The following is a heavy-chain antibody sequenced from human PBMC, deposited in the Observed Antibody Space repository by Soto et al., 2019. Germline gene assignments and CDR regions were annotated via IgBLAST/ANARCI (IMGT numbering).Heavy chain of an antibody. V-gene: IGHV4-31*03. J-gene: IGHJ6*02. CDR3: ARVLSYYYDSSGPRNYGMDV. D-gene: IGHD3-22*01. Sequence: SETLSLTCTVSGGSISSGGYYWSWIRQHPGKGLEWIGYIYYSGSTYYNPSLKSRVTISVDTSKNQFSLKLSSVTAADTAVYYRARVLSYYYDSSGPRNYGMDVWGQGTTVT. CDR1: GGSISSGGYY. CDR2: IYYSGST.